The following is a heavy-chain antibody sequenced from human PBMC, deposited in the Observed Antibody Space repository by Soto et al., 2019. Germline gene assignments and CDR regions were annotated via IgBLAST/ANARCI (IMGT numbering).Heavy chain of an antibody. V-gene: IGHV3-20*04. Sequence: RTGGSLRLSCAASGFTFDDYGMSWVRQAPGKGLEWVSGINWNGGSTGYADSVKGRFTISRDNAKNSLYLQMNSLRAEDTALYYCARDPRDKDIVVVPTFAWFDPWGQGTLVTVSS. CDR1: GFTFDDYG. J-gene: IGHJ5*02. D-gene: IGHD2-2*01. CDR2: INWNGGST. CDR3: ARDPRDKDIVVVPTFAWFDP.